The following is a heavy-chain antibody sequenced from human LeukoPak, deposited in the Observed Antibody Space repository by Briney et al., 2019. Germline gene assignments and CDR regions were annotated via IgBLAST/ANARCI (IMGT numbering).Heavy chain of an antibody. D-gene: IGHD6-13*01. CDR1: GFTFTSYD. V-gene: IGHV1-8*01. CDR2: MNPNSGNT. CDR3: ASGSSWHHYYYYYGMDV. Sequence: ASVKVSCKASGFTFTSYDINWVRQATGQGLEWMGWMNPNSGNTGYAQKFQGRVTMTRNTSISTAYMELSSLRSEDTAVYYCASGSSWHHYYYYYGMDVWGQGTTVTVSS. J-gene: IGHJ6*02.